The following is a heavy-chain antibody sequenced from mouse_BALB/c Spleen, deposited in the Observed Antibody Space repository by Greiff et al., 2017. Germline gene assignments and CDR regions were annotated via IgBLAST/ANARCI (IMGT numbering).Heavy chain of an antibody. Sequence: EVKLMESGGGLVQPGGSLRLSCATSGFTFTDYYMSWVRQPPGKALEWLGFIRNKANGYTTEYSASVKGRFTISRDNSQSILYLQMNTLRAEDSATYYCARDRGLLGHMDYWGQGTSVTVSS. D-gene: IGHD2-3*01. CDR1: GFTFTDYY. J-gene: IGHJ4*01. CDR3: ARDRGLLGHMDY. V-gene: IGHV7-3*02. CDR2: IRNKANGYTT.